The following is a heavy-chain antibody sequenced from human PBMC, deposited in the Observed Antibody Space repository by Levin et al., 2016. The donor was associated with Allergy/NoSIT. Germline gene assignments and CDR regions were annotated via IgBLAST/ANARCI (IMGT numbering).Heavy chain of an antibody. Sequence: GESLKISCAASGFTFSSYWMHWVRQAPGKGLVWVSRINSDGSSTSYADSVKGRFTISRDNAKNTLYLQMNSLRAEDTAVYYCARAPYSSSAYNWFDPWGQGTLVTVSS. V-gene: IGHV3-74*01. CDR1: GFTFSSYW. CDR2: INSDGSST. J-gene: IGHJ5*02. CDR3: ARAPYSSSAYNWFDP. D-gene: IGHD6-6*01.